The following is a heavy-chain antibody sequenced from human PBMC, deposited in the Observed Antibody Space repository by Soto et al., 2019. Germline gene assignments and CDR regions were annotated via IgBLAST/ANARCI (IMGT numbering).Heavy chain of an antibody. J-gene: IGHJ4*02. CDR1: GFTFSSYS. CDR3: ARGVVVVAAGYYFDY. Sequence: GGSLRLSCAASGFTFSSYSMNWVRQAPGKGLEWVSSISSSSSYIYYADSVKGRFTISRDNAKNSLYLQMNSLRAEDTAVYYCARGVVVVAAGYYFDYWGQGTLVTVSS. D-gene: IGHD2-15*01. V-gene: IGHV3-21*01. CDR2: ISSSSSYI.